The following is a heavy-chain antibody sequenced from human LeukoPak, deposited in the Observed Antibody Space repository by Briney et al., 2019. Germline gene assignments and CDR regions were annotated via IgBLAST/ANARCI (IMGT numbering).Heavy chain of an antibody. V-gene: IGHV4-39*07. CDR1: GGSIGSSSYY. J-gene: IGHJ5*02. CDR2: IYYSGST. CDR3: ARDSKVIAVAGTWFDP. D-gene: IGHD6-19*01. Sequence: SETLSLTCTVSGGSIGSSSYYWGWIRQPPGKGLNWIGSIYYSGSTYYNPSLKSRVTISVDTSKNQFSLKLSSVTAADTAVYYCARDSKVIAVAGTWFDPWGQGTLVTVSS.